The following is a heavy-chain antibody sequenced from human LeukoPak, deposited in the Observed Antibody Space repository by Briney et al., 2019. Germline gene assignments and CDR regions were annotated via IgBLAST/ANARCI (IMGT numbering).Heavy chain of an antibody. D-gene: IGHD1-14*01. CDR3: ARDQNPIDY. CDR2: ISISSSYI. J-gene: IGHJ4*02. V-gene: IGHV3-21*01. CDR1: GFTFSSYS. Sequence: GGSLRLSGAASGFTFSSYSMNWARQAPGRGLGWVSSISISSSYIYYPASVKGRFTISRDNAKNTLYLQMNSLRAEDTAVYYCARDQNPIDYWGQKTLVTVSS.